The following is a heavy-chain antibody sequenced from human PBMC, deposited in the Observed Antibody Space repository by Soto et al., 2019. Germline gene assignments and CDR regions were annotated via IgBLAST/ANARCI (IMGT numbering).Heavy chain of an antibody. D-gene: IGHD1-1*01. CDR1: GFIFSSYP. CDR3: AKESWKNYFEN. V-gene: IGHV3-23*01. J-gene: IGHJ4*02. Sequence: EVQLLESGGDLVQPGGSLRLSSAASGFIFSSYPMSWVRHAPGRGLQWLSTISGRGDRALYADSVRGSFTISRDSSKNILDLQMNSLGDEDTAIYYCAKESWKNYFENWGQGTLVTVST. CDR2: ISGRGDRA.